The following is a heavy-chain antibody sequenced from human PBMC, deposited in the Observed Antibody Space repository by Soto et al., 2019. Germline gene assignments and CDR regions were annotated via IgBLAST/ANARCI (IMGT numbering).Heavy chain of an antibody. CDR2: ISGYNGNT. CDR3: ARGGSSWSAEYYQH. CDR1: GYTFSNYG. Sequence: QVQLVQSGAEVKKPGASVKVSCKTSGYTFSNYGISWVRQAPGQGPEWMGWISGYNGNTNYAQKFQGRVSMTTDTSTSTVSMDLRSLSSDDTAVYYCARGGSSWSAEYYQHWGQGTLVIVSS. D-gene: IGHD6-13*01. V-gene: IGHV1-18*01. J-gene: IGHJ1*01.